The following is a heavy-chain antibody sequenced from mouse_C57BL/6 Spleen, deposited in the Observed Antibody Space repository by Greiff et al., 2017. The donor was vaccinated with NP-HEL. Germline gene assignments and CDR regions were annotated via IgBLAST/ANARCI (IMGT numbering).Heavy chain of an antibody. D-gene: IGHD2-10*01. V-gene: IGHV1-66*01. CDR2: IYPGSGNT. CDR1: GYSFTSYY. Sequence: QVQLQQSGPELVKPGASVKISCKASGYSFTSYYIHWVKQRPGQGLEWIGWIYPGSGNTKYNEKFKGKATLTADTSSSTAYMQLSSLTSEDSAVDYCARAYYDYAMDYWGQGTSVTVSS. CDR3: ARAYYDYAMDY. J-gene: IGHJ4*01.